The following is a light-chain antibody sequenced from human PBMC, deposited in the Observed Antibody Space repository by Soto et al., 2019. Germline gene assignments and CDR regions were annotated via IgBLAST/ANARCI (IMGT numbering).Light chain of an antibody. Sequence: DIQMTQSPSTVSAYVGDSVTITCRASQSITTWLAWYQQRPGKAPKLLIYDVSSLESGVPSRFSGSGSGTEFTLTISSLQPDDFATYYCQHYKTYAVTFGQGTRLEVK. CDR3: QHYKTYAVT. J-gene: IGKJ5*01. CDR2: DVS. CDR1: QSITTW. V-gene: IGKV1-5*01.